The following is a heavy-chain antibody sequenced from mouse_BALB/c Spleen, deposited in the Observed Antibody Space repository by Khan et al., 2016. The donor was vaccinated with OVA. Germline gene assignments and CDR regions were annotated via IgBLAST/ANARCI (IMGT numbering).Heavy chain of an antibody. CDR3: ARQNYYGYAMDY. CDR2: ISYSGST. CDR1: GYSITSDYA. J-gene: IGHJ4*01. V-gene: IGHV3-2*02. D-gene: IGHD1-1*01. Sequence: EVQLVESGPGLVKPSQSLSLTCTVTGYSITSDYAWNWIRQFPGNKLEWMGYISYSGSTSYNPSLSSRISITRDTSKNQFFLQLNSVTTEDTATCDCARQNYYGYAMDYWGQGTSVTVSS.